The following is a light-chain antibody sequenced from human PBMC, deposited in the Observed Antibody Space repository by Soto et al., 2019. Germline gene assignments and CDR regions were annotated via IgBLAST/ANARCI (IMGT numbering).Light chain of an antibody. J-gene: IGKJ4*01. CDR3: QQYKNWPLT. V-gene: IGKV3-11*01. Sequence: EIVLTQSPATLSLSPGERATLSCRASQSVSSYLAWYQQKPGQAPRLLIYDASNRATGIPARFSGSGSGTEFTLTISSLQSEDFAVYYCQQYKNWPLTFGGGTKVDIK. CDR1: QSVSSY. CDR2: DAS.